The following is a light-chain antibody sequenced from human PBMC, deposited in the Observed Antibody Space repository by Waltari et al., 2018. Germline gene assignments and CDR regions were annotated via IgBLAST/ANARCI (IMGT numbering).Light chain of an antibody. Sequence: RQGCSSRYLSWYRQYAGPASRHISVVASCGAAGIAGRFSGSGSGTDFTLTISRLEPEDFAVYDCEQYGSSVMYTFGQGTKLETK. CDR1: QGCSSRY. V-gene: IGKV3D-20*01. J-gene: IGKJ2*01. CDR2: VAS. CDR3: EQYGSSVMYT.